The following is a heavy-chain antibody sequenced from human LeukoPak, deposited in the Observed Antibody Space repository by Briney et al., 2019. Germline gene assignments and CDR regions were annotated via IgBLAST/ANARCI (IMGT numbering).Heavy chain of an antibody. J-gene: IGHJ3*02. CDR3: ARITSQLWLFRGDAFDI. Sequence: ASVKVSCKASGYTFTGYYMHWVRQAPGQGLEWMGWINPNSGGTNYAQKFQGRVTMTRDTSISTAYVELSRLRSDDTAVYYCARITSQLWLFRGDAFDIWGQGTMVTVSS. CDR1: GYTFTGYY. V-gene: IGHV1-2*02. D-gene: IGHD5-18*01. CDR2: INPNSGGT.